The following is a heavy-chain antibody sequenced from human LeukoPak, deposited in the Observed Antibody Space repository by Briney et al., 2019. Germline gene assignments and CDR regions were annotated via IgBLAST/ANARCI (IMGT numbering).Heavy chain of an antibody. V-gene: IGHV3-23*01. CDR3: AKLITFIAAAGTGY. CDR2: ISGSGGST. J-gene: IGHJ4*02. D-gene: IGHD6-13*01. CDR1: GFTFSGYA. Sequence: GGSLRLTCAASGFTFSGYAMSWVRQAPGKGLEWVSAISGSGGSTYYADSVKGRFTISRDNSKNTLYLQMNSLRAEDTAVYYFAKLITFIAAAGTGYWGQGTLVTVSS.